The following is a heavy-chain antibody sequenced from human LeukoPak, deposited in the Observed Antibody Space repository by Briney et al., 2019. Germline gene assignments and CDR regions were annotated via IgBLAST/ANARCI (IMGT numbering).Heavy chain of an antibody. Sequence: ASVKVSCNASGYTFPSYGISWVRQAPGQGLEWMGWISAYNGNTNYAQKLQGRVTMTTDTSTSTAYMELRSLRSDDTAVYYCARVYLYSNIVGETDFDYWGQGTLVTVSS. CDR2: ISAYNGNT. J-gene: IGHJ4*02. V-gene: IGHV1-18*01. D-gene: IGHD2/OR15-2a*01. CDR1: GYTFPSYG. CDR3: ARVYLYSNIVGETDFDY.